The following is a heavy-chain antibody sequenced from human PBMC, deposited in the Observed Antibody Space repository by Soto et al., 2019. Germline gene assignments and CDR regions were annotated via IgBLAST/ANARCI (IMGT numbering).Heavy chain of an antibody. CDR1: GGSVSRGSYY. D-gene: IGHD3-9*01. Sequence: SETLSLTCIVSGGSVSRGSYYWSWIRQPPGKGLEWIGYIYYSGSTNYNPSLKSRVTISLDTSKNQFSLKLSSVTTADTTVYYCARHKYHYDTSLRYYYMDVWGNGTTVTV. V-gene: IGHV4-61*01. J-gene: IGHJ6*03. CDR3: ARHKYHYDTSLRYYYMDV. CDR2: IYYSGST.